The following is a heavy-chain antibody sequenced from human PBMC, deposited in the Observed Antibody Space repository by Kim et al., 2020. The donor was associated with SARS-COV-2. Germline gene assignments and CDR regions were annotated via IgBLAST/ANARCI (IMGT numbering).Heavy chain of an antibody. CDR3: AIGLGWLTEY. D-gene: IGHD4-17*01. Sequence: SETLSLTCNVSGGSLSSGNYYWNWSLHSPGSSLSSLFSLSYPFSTKYNPSLNGRVTITGGKSQKQDSLKLNSVTAADTAVYYCAIGLGWLTEYCGQGALVTVSS. J-gene: IGHJ4*02. V-gene: IGHV4-61*01. CDR2: LSYPFST. CDR1: GGSLSSGNYY.